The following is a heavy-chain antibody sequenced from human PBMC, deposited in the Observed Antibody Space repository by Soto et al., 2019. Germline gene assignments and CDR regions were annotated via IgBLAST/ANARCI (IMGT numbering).Heavy chain of an antibody. V-gene: IGHV4-61*08. CDR3: ARLGYYYDAMDV. CDR2: IYNSGST. D-gene: IGHD3-3*01. J-gene: IGHJ6*02. CDR1: GGSISSGGYY. Sequence: TVPGGSISSGGYYWSWIRQPPGKGLEWIGYIYNSGSTNYNPSLKSRVTISVDTSKNQFSLKLSSVTAADTAVYYCARLGYYYDAMDVWGQGTTVTVSS.